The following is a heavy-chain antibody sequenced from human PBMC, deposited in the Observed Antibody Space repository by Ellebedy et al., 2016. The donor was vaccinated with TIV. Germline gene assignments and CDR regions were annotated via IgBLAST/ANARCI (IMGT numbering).Heavy chain of an antibody. CDR3: ALNSVWYLFKY. Sequence: SETLSLXXAVYGGSFSEYYWSWIRQPPGKGLEWIGEINHSGSTNYNPSLKSRVIISADMSKNHFSLKLSSATAADTAVYYCALNSVWYLFKYWGQGTLVTVSS. CDR2: INHSGST. J-gene: IGHJ4*02. V-gene: IGHV4-34*01. CDR1: GGSFSEYY. D-gene: IGHD6-13*01.